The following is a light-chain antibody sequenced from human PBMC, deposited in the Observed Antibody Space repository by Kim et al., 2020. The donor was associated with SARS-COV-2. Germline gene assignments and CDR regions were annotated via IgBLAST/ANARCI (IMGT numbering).Light chain of an antibody. CDR3: QAWDNSIGV. CDR2: QDN. CDR1: KLGNKY. J-gene: IGLJ3*02. V-gene: IGLV3-1*01. Sequence: VPPGQTASISCSGDKLGNKYACWFQEEPGQSPVLVIYQDNKRPSGIPERFSGSNAGNTATLTISGTQTMDEADYYCQAWDNSIGVFGGGTQLTVL.